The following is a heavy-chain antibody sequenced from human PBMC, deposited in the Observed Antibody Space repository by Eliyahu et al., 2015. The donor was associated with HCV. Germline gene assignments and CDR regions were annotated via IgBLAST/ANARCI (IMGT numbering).Heavy chain of an antibody. CDR3: ARDLYCGGDCYEEGY. J-gene: IGHJ4*02. CDR2: ISSSSSYI. D-gene: IGHD2-21*02. CDR1: GFTFXSYS. Sequence: EVQLVESGGGLVKPGGSLRLSCAASGFTFXSYSMNWVRQAPGKGLEWVSSISSSSSYIYYADSVKGRFTISRDNAKNSLYLQMNSLRAEDTAVYYCARDLYCGGDCYEEGYWGQGTLVTVSS. V-gene: IGHV3-21*01.